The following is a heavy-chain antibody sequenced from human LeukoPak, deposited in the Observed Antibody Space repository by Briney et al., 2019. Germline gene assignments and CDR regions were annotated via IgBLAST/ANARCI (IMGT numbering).Heavy chain of an antibody. J-gene: IGHJ4*02. D-gene: IGHD3-10*01. CDR3: ARWTRFRLGYYGSGRLSGFDY. CDR2: IYYSGST. Sequence: PSETLSLTCTVSGGSISSYYWSWIRQPPGKGLEWIGYIYYSGSTNYNPSLKSQVTISVDTSKNQFSLKLSSVTAADTAVYYCARWTRFRLGYYGSGRLSGFDYWGQGTLVTVSS. CDR1: GGSISSYY. V-gene: IGHV4-59*01.